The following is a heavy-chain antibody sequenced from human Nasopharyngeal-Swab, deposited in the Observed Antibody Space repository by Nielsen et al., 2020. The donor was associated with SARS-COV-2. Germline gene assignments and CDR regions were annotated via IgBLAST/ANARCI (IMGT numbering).Heavy chain of an antibody. J-gene: IGHJ6*02. CDR2: ISSSSTI. Sequence: WIRQPPGKGLEWVSYISSSSTIYYADSVKGRFTISRDNAKNSLYLQMNSLRDEDTAVYYCARERELRGVYYYYYGMDVWAKGPRSPSP. D-gene: IGHD1-26*01. CDR3: ARERELRGVYYYYYGMDV. V-gene: IGHV3-48*02.